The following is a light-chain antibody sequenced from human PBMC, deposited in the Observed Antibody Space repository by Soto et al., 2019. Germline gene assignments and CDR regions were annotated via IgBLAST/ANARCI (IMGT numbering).Light chain of an antibody. CDR1: ESIGRY. V-gene: IGKV3-20*01. J-gene: IGKJ1*01. CDR3: QQYWT. Sequence: EIVLTQSPGTLSLSPGERATLFCRASESIGRYFAWYQQKPGQAPRLLIYGASNRATGIPDRFSGSGSGTDFTLTISRLEPEDFAVYYCQQYWTFGQGTKVEIK. CDR2: GAS.